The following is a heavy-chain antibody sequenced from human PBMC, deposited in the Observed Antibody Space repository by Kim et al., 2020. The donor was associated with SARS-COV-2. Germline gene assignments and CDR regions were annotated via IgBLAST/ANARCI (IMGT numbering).Heavy chain of an antibody. CDR2: VNNGGNA. Sequence: GGSLRLSCAASGFTFSRYAMSWVRQAPGKGPEWIAAVNNGGNAYYANSAKGRFTVSRDNNMNTLDLQMNSLTAEDTALYFCAKDHPSSGWPTFDSWGQGTLVTVSS. CDR1: GFTFSRYA. D-gene: IGHD6-19*01. J-gene: IGHJ4*02. CDR3: AKDHPSSGWPTFDS. V-gene: IGHV3-23*01.